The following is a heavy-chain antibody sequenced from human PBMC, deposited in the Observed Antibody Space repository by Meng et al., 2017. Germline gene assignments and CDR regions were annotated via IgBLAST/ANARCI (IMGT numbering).Heavy chain of an antibody. CDR3: ARDLLYSSGYLSP. V-gene: IGHV4-31*03. CDR1: GGSISSGGYY. CDR2: IYYSGST. J-gene: IGHJ5*02. Sequence: SETLSLTCTVSGGSISSGGYYWSWIRQHPGKGLEWIGYIYYSGSTYYNPSLKSRVTIAVDTTKNQFSLKLTSVTAADTAVYYCARDLLYSSGYLSPWGQGTRVTGSS. D-gene: IGHD3-22*01.